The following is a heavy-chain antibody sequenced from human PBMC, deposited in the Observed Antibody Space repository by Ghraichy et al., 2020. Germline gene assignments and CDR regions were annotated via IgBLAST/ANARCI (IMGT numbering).Heavy chain of an antibody. V-gene: IGHV1-58*01. CDR1: GFTFTSSA. J-gene: IGHJ5*02. CDR3: AADGMFSGSYWGGTDP. CDR2: IVVGSGNT. D-gene: IGHD1-26*01. Sequence: SVKVSCKASGFTFTSSAVQWVRQARGQRLEWIGWIVVGSGNTNYAQKFQERVTITRDMSTSTAYIELSSLRSEDTAVYYCAADGMFSGSYWGGTDPWGQGTLVTVSS.